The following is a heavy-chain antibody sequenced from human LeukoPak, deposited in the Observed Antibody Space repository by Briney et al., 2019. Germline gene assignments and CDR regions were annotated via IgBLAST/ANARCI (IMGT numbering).Heavy chain of an antibody. D-gene: IGHD5-12*01. CDR2: IYHSGST. V-gene: IGHV4-38-2*02. CDR3: ARSFSGFDSDFDY. Sequence: SETLSLTCTVSGYSISSGYYWTWIRQPPGKGLEWIGNIYHSGSTYYNPSLKSRITISMDTSKNHFSLELSSVTAADTALYYCARSFSGFDSDFDYWGQGTLVTVSS. CDR1: GYSISSGYY. J-gene: IGHJ4*02.